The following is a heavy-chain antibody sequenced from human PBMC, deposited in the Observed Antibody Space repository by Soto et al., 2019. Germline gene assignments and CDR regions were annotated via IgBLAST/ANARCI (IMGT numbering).Heavy chain of an antibody. Sequence: SETLSLTCTVSGGSISSSSYYWVWIRQAPGKGLEWIGSIYYSGSTYYNPSLKSRFTISVDTSKNQFSLTLSSVTAADTAVYYCARHNFCSGSYYNGPPDAFDIWGQGTMVTVSS. CDR1: GGSISSSSYY. CDR2: IYYSGST. CDR3: ARHNFCSGSYYNGPPDAFDI. J-gene: IGHJ3*02. D-gene: IGHD3-10*02. V-gene: IGHV4-39*01.